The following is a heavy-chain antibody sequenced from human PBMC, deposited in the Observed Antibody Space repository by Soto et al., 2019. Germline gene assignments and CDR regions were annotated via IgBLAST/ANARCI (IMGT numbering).Heavy chain of an antibody. Sequence: GSLSLSCAASGFTFTRYSMNWVRQAPGKGLEWVSSISSTTNYIYYADSMKGRFTVSRDNAKNSVYLEMNSLSAEDTAVYYCARESEDLTSNFDYWGQGTLVTVSS. CDR3: ARESEDLTSNFDY. J-gene: IGHJ4*02. CDR1: GFTFTRYS. CDR2: ISSTTNYI. V-gene: IGHV3-21*01.